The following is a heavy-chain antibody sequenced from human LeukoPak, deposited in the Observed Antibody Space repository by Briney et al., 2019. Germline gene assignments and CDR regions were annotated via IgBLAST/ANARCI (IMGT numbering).Heavy chain of an antibody. CDR1: GFSFTTYW. D-gene: IGHD3-10*01. CDR2: IKQDGNEK. Sequence: PGGSLRLSCAASGFSFTTYWMGWVRQAPGKGLEWVANIKQDGNEKYYVDSVKGRFTISRDNAKNSLFLQMNSLRVEDTAVYYCAKLAKYFYGSETYFFFEHWGQGTPVTASS. V-gene: IGHV3-7*01. CDR3: AKLAKYFYGSETYFFFEH. J-gene: IGHJ4*02.